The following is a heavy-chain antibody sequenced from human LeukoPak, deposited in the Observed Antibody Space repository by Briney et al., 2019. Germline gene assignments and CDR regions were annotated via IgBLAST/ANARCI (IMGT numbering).Heavy chain of an antibody. Sequence: PGGSLRLSCAASGFTFSDYYMSWIRQAPGKGLEWVSYITSSGSTIYYADSVKGRFTISRDNAKNSLYLQMNSLRAEDTAVYYCAREPSYCSSTSCYAFDIWGQGTMVTASS. V-gene: IGHV3-11*01. CDR3: AREPSYCSSTSCYAFDI. CDR1: GFTFSDYY. CDR2: ITSSGSTI. J-gene: IGHJ3*02. D-gene: IGHD2-2*01.